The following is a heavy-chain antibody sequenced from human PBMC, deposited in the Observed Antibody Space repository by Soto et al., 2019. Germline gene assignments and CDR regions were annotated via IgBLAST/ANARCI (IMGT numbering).Heavy chain of an antibody. CDR2: IVWKSGVT. CDR3: VKETKAGGSDV. V-gene: IGHV3-9*01. J-gene: IGHJ6*02. Sequence: EVQLVESGGGLVQPGTSLRLSCEVSGLRIDDYAMHWVRQVPGKGLEWVSGIVWKSGVTGYANSVKGRFTISRDPAKKYLYMQMNSLRGEDTALYYCVKETKAGGSDVWGQGTTVTVSS. CDR1: GLRIDDYA. D-gene: IGHD6-19*01.